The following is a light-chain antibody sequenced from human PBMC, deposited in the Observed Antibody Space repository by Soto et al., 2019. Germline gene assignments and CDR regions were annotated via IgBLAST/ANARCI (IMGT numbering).Light chain of an antibody. J-gene: IGLJ1*01. CDR3: AVWDDSLNGHV. CDR2: TND. Sequence: QSVLTQPPSASGTPGQTVTISCSGSSSNIGTNSVHWYKHLPGTAPKPLIYTNDQRPSGVPDRFSGSKSGTSASLAISGLQSEDEADYYCAVWDDSLNGHVFGAGTKLTVL. V-gene: IGLV1-44*01. CDR1: SSNIGTNS.